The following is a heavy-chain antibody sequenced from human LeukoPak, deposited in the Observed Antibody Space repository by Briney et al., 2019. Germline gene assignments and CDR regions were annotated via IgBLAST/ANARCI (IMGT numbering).Heavy chain of an antibody. CDR1: GFTFSSYW. Sequence: GGSLRLSCAASGFTFSSYWMSWVRQAPGKGLEWVANIKQDGSEKYYGDSVKGRFTISRDNAKNSLYLQMNSLRAEDTAVYYCARVSSSWSGGYYYYYMDVWGKGTTVTVSS. V-gene: IGHV3-7*01. CDR3: ARVSSSWSGGYYYYYMDV. D-gene: IGHD6-13*01. J-gene: IGHJ6*03. CDR2: IKQDGSEK.